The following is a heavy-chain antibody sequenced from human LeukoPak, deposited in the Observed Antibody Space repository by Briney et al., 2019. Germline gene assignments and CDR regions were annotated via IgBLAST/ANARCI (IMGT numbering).Heavy chain of an antibody. Sequence: ASVKVSFKVSGYTLTELSMHWVGQAPGKGGEGMGGFDPEEGETIYTQKFQGRVTMTEDTSTDTAYMELSSLRSEDTAVYYCASSGYCSSTSCFNLHNWFDPWGQGTLVTVSS. D-gene: IGHD2-2*01. J-gene: IGHJ5*02. CDR1: GYTLTELS. CDR3: ASSGYCSSTSCFNLHNWFDP. CDR2: FDPEEGET. V-gene: IGHV1-24*01.